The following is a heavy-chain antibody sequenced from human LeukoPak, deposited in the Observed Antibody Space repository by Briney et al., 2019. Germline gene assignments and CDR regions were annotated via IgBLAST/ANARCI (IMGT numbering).Heavy chain of an antibody. CDR1: GFTFGDYA. Sequence: GGSLRLSCTASGFTFGDYAMSWFRQAPGKGLEWVSVIYSEGTTHYADSVKGRFTVSRDNAKNSLYLQMNSLRAEDTAVYYCARRIEYWGQGTLVTVSS. CDR3: ARRIEY. V-gene: IGHV3-69-1*02. CDR2: IYSEGTT. J-gene: IGHJ4*02.